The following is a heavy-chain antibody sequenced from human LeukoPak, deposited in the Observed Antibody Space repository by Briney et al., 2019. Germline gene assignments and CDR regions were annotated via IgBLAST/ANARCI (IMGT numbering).Heavy chain of an antibody. CDR2: LSAYNGNT. CDR1: GYTFTNYG. J-gene: IGHJ4*02. V-gene: IGHV1-18*01. CDR3: ARDLDQYSGRFGGFGHDF. Sequence: GASVKVSCKASGYTFTNYGINWVRQAPGQGLEWMGWLSAYNGNTNYAQKLQGRVTMTTDTSTSTAYMELRSLRSDDTAVYYCARDLDQYSGRFGGFGHDFWGQGTLVTVSS. D-gene: IGHD1-26*01.